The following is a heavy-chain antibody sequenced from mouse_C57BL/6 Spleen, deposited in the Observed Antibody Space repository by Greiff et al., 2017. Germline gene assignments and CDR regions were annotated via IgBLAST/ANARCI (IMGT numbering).Heavy chain of an antibody. CDR2: INPNNGGT. J-gene: IGHJ4*01. CDR1: GYTFTDYN. V-gene: IGHV1-18*01. Sequence: EVHLVESGPELVKPGASVKIPCKASGYTFTDYNMDWVKQSHGKSLEWIGDINPNNGGTIYNQKFKGKATLTVDKSSSTAYMELRSLTSEDTAVYYCARRPLGYAMDYWGQGTSVTVSS. D-gene: IGHD6-1*01. CDR3: ARRPLGYAMDY.